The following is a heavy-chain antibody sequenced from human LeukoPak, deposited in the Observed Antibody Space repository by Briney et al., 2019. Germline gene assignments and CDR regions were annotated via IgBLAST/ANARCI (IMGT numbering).Heavy chain of an antibody. D-gene: IGHD2-15*01. CDR3: ARDGCGGSCFHYYYYYMDV. CDR1: SGSISSSNYY. V-gene: IGHV4-61*02. CDR2: ISTTGIT. J-gene: IGHJ6*03. Sequence: SQTLSLTCTVSSGSISSSNYYWSWLRQPAGGGLEWIGRISTTGITNYNPSLISRVTISIDTSKNQFSLKLSSVTAADTAVYYCARDGCGGSCFHYYYYYMDVWGKGTTVTISS.